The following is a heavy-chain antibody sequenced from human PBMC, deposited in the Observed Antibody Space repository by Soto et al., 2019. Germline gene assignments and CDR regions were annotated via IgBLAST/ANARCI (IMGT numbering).Heavy chain of an antibody. CDR3: ARDSRQTGEMGGYYFDY. J-gene: IGHJ4*02. D-gene: IGHD7-27*01. CDR2: IYYSGST. Sequence: QVQLQESGPGLVKPSQTLSLTCTVSGGSISSGGYYWSWIRQHPGKGLEWIGYIYYSGSTYYNPSLKSRVTISVDTSKNQFSLKLSAVTAADTAVYYCARDSRQTGEMGGYYFDYWGQGTLVTVSS. CDR1: GGSISSGGYY. V-gene: IGHV4-31*03.